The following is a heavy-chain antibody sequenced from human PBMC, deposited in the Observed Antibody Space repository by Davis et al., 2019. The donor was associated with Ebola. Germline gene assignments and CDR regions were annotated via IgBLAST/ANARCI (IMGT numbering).Heavy chain of an antibody. CDR3: ARDSLHSSGYYLMGVFDI. Sequence: FTFSRDNAKNSLYLQMNSLRAEDTAVYYCARDSLHSSGYYLMGVFDIWGQGTMVTVSS. V-gene: IGHV3-11*05. D-gene: IGHD3-22*01. J-gene: IGHJ3*02.